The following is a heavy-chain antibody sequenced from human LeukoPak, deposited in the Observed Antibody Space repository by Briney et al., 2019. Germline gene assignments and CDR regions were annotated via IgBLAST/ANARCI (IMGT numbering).Heavy chain of an antibody. J-gene: IGHJ4*02. CDR1: GYTFTSYY. D-gene: IGHD6-13*01. V-gene: IGHV1-18*01. CDR2: ISAYNGNT. Sequence: ASVKVSCKASGYTFTSYYISWVRQAPGQGLEWMAWISAYNGNTNYAQKFQGRVTMTTDTSTSTAYMDLRSLRSDDTAVYYCARDRWQQLDHWGQGTLVTVSS. CDR3: ARDRWQQLDH.